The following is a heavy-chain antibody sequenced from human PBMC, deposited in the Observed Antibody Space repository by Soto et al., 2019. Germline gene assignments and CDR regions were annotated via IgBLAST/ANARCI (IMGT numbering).Heavy chain of an antibody. V-gene: IGHV1-69*04. CDR1: GGTFSSYI. D-gene: IGHD3-16*01. J-gene: IGHJ6*02. Sequence: SVKVSCKVSGGTFSSYIITWVRQAPGEGLEWMGRIIPMFDIINYAQKFQGRVTITADKSTNTAYMELTSLKSDDTAVYYCAREGVRGMDVWGQGTTVTVSS. CDR3: AREGVRGMDV. CDR2: IIPMFDII.